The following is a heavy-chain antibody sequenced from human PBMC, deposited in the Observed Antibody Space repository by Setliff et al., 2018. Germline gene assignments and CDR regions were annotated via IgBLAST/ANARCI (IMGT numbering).Heavy chain of an antibody. CDR2: IYYSGST. D-gene: IGHD3-3*01. Sequence: PSETLSLTCTVSGGSISSSSYYWGWIRQPPGKGLEWTGSIYYSGSTYYNPSLKSRVTISVDTSKNQFSLKLSSVTAADTAVYYCASTLDGDLYYNFWSGYYLTLDYWGQGTLVTVSS. CDR3: ASTLDGDLYYNFWSGYYLTLDY. J-gene: IGHJ4*02. CDR1: GGSISSSSYY. V-gene: IGHV4-39*07.